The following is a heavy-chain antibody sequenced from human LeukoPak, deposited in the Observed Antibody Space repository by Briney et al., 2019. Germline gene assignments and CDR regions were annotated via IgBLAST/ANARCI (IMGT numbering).Heavy chain of an antibody. J-gene: IGHJ4*02. CDR3: ARSPFWSGYYNIQPFDY. D-gene: IGHD3-3*01. CDR1: GGSISSGSYY. CDR2: IYTSGST. V-gene: IGHV4-61*02. Sequence: SETLSLTCTVSGGSISSGSYYWSWIRQPAGKGLEWIGRIYTSGSTNHNPSLKSRVTISVDTSKNQFSLKLSSVTAADTAVYYCARSPFWSGYYNIQPFDYWGQGTLVTVSS.